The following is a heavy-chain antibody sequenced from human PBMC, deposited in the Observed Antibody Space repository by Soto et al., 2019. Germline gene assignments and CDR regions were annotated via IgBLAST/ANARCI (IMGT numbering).Heavy chain of an antibody. CDR2: IYYSGST. CDR3: ARDGYYSGAGSFDY. CDR1: GGSISSGGYY. J-gene: IGHJ4*02. D-gene: IGHD3-10*01. V-gene: IGHV4-31*03. Sequence: QVQLQESGPGLVKPSQTLSLTCTVSGGSISSGGYYWSWIRQHPGKGLEWIGYIYYSGSTYYNPSLKSRVTISVDTSKNPFALKLSYVPAADTAGYYCARDGYYSGAGSFDYWGQGTLVTVSS.